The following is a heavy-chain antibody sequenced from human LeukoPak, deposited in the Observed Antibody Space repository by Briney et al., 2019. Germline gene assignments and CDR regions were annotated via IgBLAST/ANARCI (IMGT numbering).Heavy chain of an antibody. CDR1: GYRFTNFW. D-gene: IGHD3-16*01. V-gene: IGHV5-51*01. CDR2: MYPGNSDT. Sequence: GESLQISCKASGYRFTNFWIGWVRQPPGKGLEWIVSMYPGNSDTRYSPSFQGHVTISADSSSTTAYLQWSSLKASDTAMFYCARTVGGDYFDYWGQGTLVTVSS. CDR3: ARTVGGDYFDY. J-gene: IGHJ4*02.